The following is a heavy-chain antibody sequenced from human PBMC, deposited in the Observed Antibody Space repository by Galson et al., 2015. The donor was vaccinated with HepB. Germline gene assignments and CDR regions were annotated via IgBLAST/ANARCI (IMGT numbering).Heavy chain of an antibody. Sequence: SLRLSCAASGFTFNKNAMSWVRQAPGKGLEWVSGVSAGGGSTYYADSVKGRFTTSRGNSKNTLYLQMNSLRAEDTAVYYCAPYGGDFGLATKYFHYCGQGTLVTVSS. V-gene: IGHV3-23*01. J-gene: IGHJ4*02. CDR2: VSAGGGST. CDR3: APYGGDFGLATKYFHY. CDR1: GFTFNKNA. D-gene: IGHD3/OR15-3a*01.